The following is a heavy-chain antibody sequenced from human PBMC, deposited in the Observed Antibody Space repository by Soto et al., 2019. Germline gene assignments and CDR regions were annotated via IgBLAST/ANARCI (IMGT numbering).Heavy chain of an antibody. CDR3: ARKGSGSYWFDP. CDR2: ISSSSSYI. V-gene: IGHV3-21*01. J-gene: IGHJ5*02. Sequence: GGSLRLSCAASGFTFSSYSMNWVRQAPGKGLEWVSSISSSSSYIYYADSVKGRFTISRDNAKNSLYLQMNSLRAEDTAVHYCARKGSGSYWFDPWGQGTLVTVSS. D-gene: IGHD3-10*01. CDR1: GFTFSSYS.